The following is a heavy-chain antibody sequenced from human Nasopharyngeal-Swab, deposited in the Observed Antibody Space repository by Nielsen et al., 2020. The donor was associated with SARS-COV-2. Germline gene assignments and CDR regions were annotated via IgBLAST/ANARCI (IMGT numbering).Heavy chain of an antibody. V-gene: IGHV3-48*04. J-gene: IGHJ4*02. CDR2: ISSSSSTI. CDR3: ASEGTYCSGGSCYVY. Sequence: VRQALGKGLEWVSYISSSSSTIYYADSVKGRFTISRDNAKNSLYLQMNSLRAEDTAVYYCASEGTYCSGGSCYVYWGQGTLVTVSS. D-gene: IGHD2-15*01.